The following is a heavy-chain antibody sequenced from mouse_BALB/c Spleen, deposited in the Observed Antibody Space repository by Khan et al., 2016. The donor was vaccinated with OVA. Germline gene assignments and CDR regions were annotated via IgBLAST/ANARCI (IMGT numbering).Heavy chain of an antibody. CDR2: IDPFSGAT. D-gene: IGHD2-2*01. CDR1: GYSFTSYY. Sequence: EVELVESGPELMKPGASVKISCKASGYSFTSYYIHWMIESHGTSLEWIGYIDPFSGATTYNQKFKGKATVTVDKSSNTAYIHLRNLTSEDSAVYYCTRNGYVAWFTYGGQGTLVTVSA. CDR3: TRNGYVAWFTY. J-gene: IGHJ3*01. V-gene: IGHV1-31*01.